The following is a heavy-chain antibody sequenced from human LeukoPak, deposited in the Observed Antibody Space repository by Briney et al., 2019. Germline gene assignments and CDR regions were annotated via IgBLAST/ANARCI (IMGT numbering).Heavy chain of an antibody. J-gene: IGHJ6*03. CDR2: ISGSGGST. V-gene: IGHV3-23*01. Sequence: GGSLRLSCTASGFTLNSYDMNWVRQARGTALEWVTAISGSGGSTYYADSVKGRFTISRDNSKNTLYLPMNSLSAEDTALDYCAKRAAGTSSYYYYMDVWGKGTTVTVSS. CDR1: GFTLNSYD. D-gene: IGHD6-13*01. CDR3: AKRAAGTSSYYYYMDV.